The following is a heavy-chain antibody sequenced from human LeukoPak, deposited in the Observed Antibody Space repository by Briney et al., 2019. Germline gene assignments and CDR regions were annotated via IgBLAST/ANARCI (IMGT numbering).Heavy chain of an antibody. CDR1: GGSISSYY. D-gene: IGHD5-12*01. V-gene: IGHV4-59*12. CDR2: IYYSGST. Sequence: SETLSLTCTVSGGSISSYYWSWIRQPPGKGLEWIGYIYYSGSTNYNPSLKSRVTISVDRSKNQFSLKLSSVTAADTAVYYCARGMATIPFDYWGQGTLVTVSS. CDR3: ARGMATIPFDY. J-gene: IGHJ4*02.